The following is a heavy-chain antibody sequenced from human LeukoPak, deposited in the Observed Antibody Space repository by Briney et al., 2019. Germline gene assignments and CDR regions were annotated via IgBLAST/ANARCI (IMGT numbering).Heavy chain of an antibody. CDR3: ARGYRSGRSCFPTWFDP. J-gene: IGHJ5*02. CDR1: GFTVSSDY. V-gene: IGHV3-53*01. Sequence: SGGSLRLSCAASGFTVSSDYMTWVRQAPGKGLEWVSLIYNDDATYYADSVKGRFTISRDNSKNTLYLQMNSLRAEDTAVYYCARGYRSGRSCFPTWFDPWGQGALVTVSS. D-gene: IGHD2-15*01. CDR2: IYNDDAT.